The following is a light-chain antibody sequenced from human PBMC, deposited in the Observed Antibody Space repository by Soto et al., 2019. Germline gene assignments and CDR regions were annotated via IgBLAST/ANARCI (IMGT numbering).Light chain of an antibody. CDR3: QQYDSWPPPWT. CDR1: QRVNSN. CDR2: GAS. V-gene: IGKV3-15*01. J-gene: IGKJ1*01. Sequence: EIVLTQSPATLSVSPGERATLSCRASQRVNSNLAWYQQKPGQAPRLLIYGASTRATDIPARFSGSGSETDFTLTISSLQSEDFAVYFCQQYDSWPPPWTFGQGTKVEI.